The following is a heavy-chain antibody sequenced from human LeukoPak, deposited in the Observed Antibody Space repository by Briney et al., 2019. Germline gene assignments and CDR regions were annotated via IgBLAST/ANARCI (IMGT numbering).Heavy chain of an antibody. Sequence: PSETLSLTCTVSGGSISSYYWGWVRQPPGKGLEWIGSLSYGGSPYHNPSLKSRLTISVDTSKNQFSLKLRSVAAADTAIYYCARHRDGYFTNFDNWGQGTLVTVSS. CDR2: LSYGGSP. CDR3: ARHRDGYFTNFDN. D-gene: IGHD3-22*01. CDR1: GGSISSYY. V-gene: IGHV4-39*01. J-gene: IGHJ4*02.